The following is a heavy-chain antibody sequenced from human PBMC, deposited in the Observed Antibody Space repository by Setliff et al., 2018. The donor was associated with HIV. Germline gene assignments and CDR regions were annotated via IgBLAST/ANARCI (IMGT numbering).Heavy chain of an antibody. CDR3: ARLGLFYDAFNI. V-gene: IGHV1-69*10. CDR2: IIPILEKA. J-gene: IGHJ3*02. D-gene: IGHD3-22*01. CDR1: GGTFSSYG. Sequence: ASVKVSCKASGGTFSSYGISWVRQAPGQGLEWMGGIIPILEKANYAQKFQGRVTMTTDTSTSTAYMDLRSLRSDDTAVYYCARLGLFYDAFNIGGQGTMVTVSS.